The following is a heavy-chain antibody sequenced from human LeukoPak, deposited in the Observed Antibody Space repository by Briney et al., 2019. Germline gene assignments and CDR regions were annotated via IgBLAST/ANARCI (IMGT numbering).Heavy chain of an antibody. V-gene: IGHV4-34*01. D-gene: IGHD2-2*01. CDR1: GGSFSGYY. CDR2: INHSGST. J-gene: IGHJ4*02. CDR3: ARYCSSISCQEDYFDY. Sequence: SETLSLTCAVYGGSFSGYYWSWIRQPPGKGLEWIGEINHSGSTNYNPSLKSRVPISVDTSKNQCSLKLSAVTAADTAVYYCARYCSSISCQEDYFDYWGKETLVTVSS.